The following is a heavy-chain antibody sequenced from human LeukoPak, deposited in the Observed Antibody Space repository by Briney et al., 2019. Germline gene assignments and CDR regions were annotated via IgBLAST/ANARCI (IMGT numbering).Heavy chain of an antibody. CDR3: ARDPYSWSYGAYYYYMDV. CDR1: GFTFSSYN. V-gene: IGHV3-21*01. J-gene: IGHJ6*03. D-gene: IGHD1-26*01. CDR2: ITSGSSYI. Sequence: PGGSLRLSCAASGFTFSSYNMNWVRQAPGQGLEWVSSITSGSSYIYYADSVKGRFTISRDNAKSSLYLQMNSLRAEDTAVYYCARDPYSWSYGAYYYYMDVWGKGTTVTISS.